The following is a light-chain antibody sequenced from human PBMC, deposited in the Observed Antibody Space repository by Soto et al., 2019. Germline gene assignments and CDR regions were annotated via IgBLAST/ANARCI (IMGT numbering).Light chain of an antibody. J-gene: IGKJ2*01. CDR3: QQRSNSYT. CDR1: QSVSSY. V-gene: IGKV3-11*01. CDR2: DAS. Sequence: EIVLTQSPATLSLSPGERATLSCRASQSVSSYLAWYQQKPGQAPRLLIYDASSRATGIPARFSGSGSGTDFTLTISRLEPEDFAVYYCQQRSNSYTFGRGTKLEIK.